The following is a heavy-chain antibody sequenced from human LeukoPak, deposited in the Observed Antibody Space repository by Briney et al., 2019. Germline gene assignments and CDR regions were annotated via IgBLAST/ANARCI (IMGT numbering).Heavy chain of an antibody. CDR3: ARGSSPSLPYYYMDV. D-gene: IGHD6-6*01. CDR2: ISAYNGNT. Sequence: ASVKVSCKASGYTFTSYGISWVRQAPGQGLEWMGWISAYNGNTNYAQKLQCRVTMTTDTSTSTAYMELRSLRSDDTAVYYCARGSSPSLPYYYMDVWGKGTTVTVSS. CDR1: GYTFTSYG. V-gene: IGHV1-18*01. J-gene: IGHJ6*03.